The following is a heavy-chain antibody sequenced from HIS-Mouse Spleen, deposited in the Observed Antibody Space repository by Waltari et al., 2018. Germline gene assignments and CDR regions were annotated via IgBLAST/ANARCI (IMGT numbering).Heavy chain of an antibody. Sequence: QVQLQESGPGLVKPSQTLSLTCTVSGCSISCGGHYWRCLRQHPGTGLEWIGYIYYSGSTYYNPSLKSRVTISVDTSKNQFSLKLSSVTAADTAVYYCARSPYYDFWSGYSDNWFDPWGQGTLVTVSS. CDR1: GCSISCGGHY. V-gene: IGHV4-31*03. CDR2: IYYSGST. J-gene: IGHJ5*02. CDR3: ARSPYYDFWSGYSDNWFDP. D-gene: IGHD3-3*01.